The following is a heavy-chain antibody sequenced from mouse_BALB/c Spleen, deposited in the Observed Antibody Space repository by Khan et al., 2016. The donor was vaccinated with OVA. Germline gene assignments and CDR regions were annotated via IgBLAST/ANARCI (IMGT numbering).Heavy chain of an antibody. V-gene: IGHV1S135*01. CDR3: ARGTFAY. Sequence: MQLEESGPELMKPGASVKISCKASGYSFTSYYMHWMKQSHGKSLEWIGYIDPFNADTDYNQKFKGKATLTVDKSSNTAYMHLTSLTSEDSAVYYCARGTFAYWGQGTLVTVSA. D-gene: IGHD3-3*01. J-gene: IGHJ3*01. CDR1: GYSFTSYY. CDR2: IDPFNADT.